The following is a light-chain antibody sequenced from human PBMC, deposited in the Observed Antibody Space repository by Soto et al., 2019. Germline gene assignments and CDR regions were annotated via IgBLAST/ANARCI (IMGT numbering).Light chain of an antibody. V-gene: IGKV3-15*01. Sequence: EIVMTQSPDTLSGSPGEGVTLSCRASQSVSSDLAWYQQKPGQSPRLLMYGASTRATDIPDRFSGGRSGTEFTLTISSLQSEDVAIDYCQLYHDWPPITFGPGTKVEI. CDR3: QLYHDWPPIT. CDR2: GAS. CDR1: QSVSSD. J-gene: IGKJ3*01.